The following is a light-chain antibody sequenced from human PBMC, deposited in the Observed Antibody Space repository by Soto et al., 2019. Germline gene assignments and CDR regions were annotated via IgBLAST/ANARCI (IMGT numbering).Light chain of an antibody. V-gene: IGKV3-11*01. Sequence: EIVFTQSPATLSLSPGERATLSFRASQSVNSYLAWYQQKPGQAPRLLIYDASNRATGIPARFSGSGSGTDFTLTISSLEPEDFAVYYCQQRSNWPTFGQGTRLEIK. CDR1: QSVNSY. J-gene: IGKJ5*01. CDR3: QQRSNWPT. CDR2: DAS.